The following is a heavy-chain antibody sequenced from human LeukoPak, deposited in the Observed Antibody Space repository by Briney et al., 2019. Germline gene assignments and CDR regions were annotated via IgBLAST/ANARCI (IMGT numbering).Heavy chain of an antibody. CDR1: GFSISHGYY. CDR3: APRLVFY. J-gene: IGHJ4*02. Sequence: PSETLSLTCTVSGFSISHGYYWGWVRQSPGKGLEWIGSIYHSGSTDYNPSLKSRVTMSVDTSKNQFSLKLNSVTAADTAVYYCAPRLVFYWGQGTLVTVSS. V-gene: IGHV4-38-2*02. D-gene: IGHD6-25*01. CDR2: IYHSGST.